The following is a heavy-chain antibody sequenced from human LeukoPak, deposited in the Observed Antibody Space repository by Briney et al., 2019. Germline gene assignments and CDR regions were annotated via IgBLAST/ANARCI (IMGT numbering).Heavy chain of an antibody. CDR2: MNHKSGNT. J-gene: IGHJ4*02. CDR1: GYTFTSYD. D-gene: IGHD2-2*01. CDR3: ARGRGYNRYCSSTSCYVFDY. Sequence: ASVKVSCKASGYTFTSYDINWVRQATGQGLEWMGWMNHKSGNTGYAQKFQGRVTMTRNTSISTAYMELSSLRSEDTAVYYCARGRGYNRYCSSTSCYVFDYWGQGTLVTVSS. V-gene: IGHV1-8*01.